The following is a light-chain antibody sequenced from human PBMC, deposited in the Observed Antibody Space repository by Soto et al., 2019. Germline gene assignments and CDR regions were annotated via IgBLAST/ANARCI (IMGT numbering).Light chain of an antibody. J-gene: IGLJ2*01. CDR1: SSNIGAGYD. Sequence: QSVPTQPPSVSGAPGQRVTGSCTGSSSNIGAGYDVHWYQQLPGTAPKLLIYGNSNRPSGVPDRFSGSKSGTSASLAITGLQAEDEADYYCQSYDSSLSGSVFGGVTKLTVL. CDR3: QSYDSSLSGSV. V-gene: IGLV1-40*01. CDR2: GNS.